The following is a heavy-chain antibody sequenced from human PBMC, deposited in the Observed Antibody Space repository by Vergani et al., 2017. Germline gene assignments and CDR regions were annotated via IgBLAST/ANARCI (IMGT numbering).Heavy chain of an antibody. V-gene: IGHV3-48*01. CDR2: ISSSSSTI. CDR1: GFTFSSYA. Sequence: EVQLLESGGGLVQPGGSLRLSCAASGFTFSSYAMNWVRQAPGKGLEWVSYISSSSSTIYYADSVKGRFTISRDNAKNSLYLQMNSLRAEDTAVYYCARERWSCSGGSCYSDYYYYYYMDVWGKGTTVTVSS. CDR3: ARERWSCSGGSCYSDYYYYYYMDV. D-gene: IGHD2-15*01. J-gene: IGHJ6*03.